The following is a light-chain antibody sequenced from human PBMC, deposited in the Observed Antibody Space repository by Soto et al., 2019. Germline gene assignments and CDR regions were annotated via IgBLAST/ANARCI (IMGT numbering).Light chain of an antibody. CDR3: SSYAGSSNV. CDR1: SSDAGGYNY. V-gene: IGLV2-8*01. J-gene: IGLJ1*01. Sequence: QCVQSHPPSASWSPGQSVSISCTGTSSDAGGYNYVSWYQQHPGKAPKLMIYEVNKRPSGVPDRFSGSKSGNTASLTVSGLQAEDEADYYCSSYAGSSNVFGTGTKVTVL. CDR2: EVN.